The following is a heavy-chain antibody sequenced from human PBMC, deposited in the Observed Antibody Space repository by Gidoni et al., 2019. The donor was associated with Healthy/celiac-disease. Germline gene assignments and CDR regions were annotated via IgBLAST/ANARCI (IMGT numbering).Heavy chain of an antibody. D-gene: IGHD3-16*01. Sequence: HVQLVQSGAEVKKHGSSVKVSCQASGGTFSSYAISWVRQAPGQGLEWMGRIIPILGIANYAQKFQGRVTITADKSTSTAYMELSSLRSEDTAVYYCARVGGGLDYWGQGTLVTVSS. V-gene: IGHV1-69*04. CDR1: GGTFSSYA. CDR3: ARVGGGLDY. CDR2: IIPILGIA. J-gene: IGHJ4*02.